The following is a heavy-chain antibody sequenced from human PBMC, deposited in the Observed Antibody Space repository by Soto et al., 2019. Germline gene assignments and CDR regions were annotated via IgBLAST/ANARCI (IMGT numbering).Heavy chain of an antibody. D-gene: IGHD2-15*01. Sequence: ESLKISSKGSGSRFASFWIGWVRQMPEKGLEWMGIIYPGDSDNRYSSSVPGQVTISADKSISTAYLQWSSLKASDTDLYNCPRHVDRLDYDYGMDVWGQGTADTVSS. CDR3: PRHVDRLDYDYGMDV. CDR2: IYPGDSDN. CDR1: GSRFASFW. V-gene: IGHV5-51*01. J-gene: IGHJ6*02.